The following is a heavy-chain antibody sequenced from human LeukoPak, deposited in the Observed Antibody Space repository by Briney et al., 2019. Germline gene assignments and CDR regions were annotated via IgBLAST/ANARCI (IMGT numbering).Heavy chain of an antibody. J-gene: IGHJ4*02. CDR1: GYTFTTYS. D-gene: IGHD3-3*01. CDR2: INAGNGNT. V-gene: IGHV1-3*01. Sequence: ASVKVSCKASGYTFTTYSIFWVRQAPGQGLEWMGWINAGNGNTKYSQKLQGRVTITRDTSANTAYVELSSLRSEDTAVYYCAREHDFLIDYSFDYWGQGTLVTVSS. CDR3: AREHDFLIDYSFDY.